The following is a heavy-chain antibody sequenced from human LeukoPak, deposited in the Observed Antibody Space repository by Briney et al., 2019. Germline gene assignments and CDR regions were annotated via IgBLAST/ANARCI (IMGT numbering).Heavy chain of an antibody. CDR3: ARPYCSGGDCLRYFDL. Sequence: GASVKVSCKASGYTFTSYDISWVRQAPGQGLEWMGWMNPISGNTGYAQKFQGRVTMTRSTSISTAYMELSSLRSEDTAVYYCARPYCSGGDCLRYFDLWGRGTLITVSS. CDR1: GYTFTSYD. CDR2: MNPISGNT. V-gene: IGHV1-8*01. D-gene: IGHD2-15*01. J-gene: IGHJ2*01.